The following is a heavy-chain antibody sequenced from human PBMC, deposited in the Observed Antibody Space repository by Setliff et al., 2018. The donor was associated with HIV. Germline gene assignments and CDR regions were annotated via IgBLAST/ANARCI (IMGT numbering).Heavy chain of an antibody. V-gene: IGHV4-38-2*01. Sequence: PSETLSLTCAVSSYSIYSGYYWAWIRQSPGRGPEWIGSVYHGWNTYYNPSLKSRVTISMDTSKNRFSLKLNSVTAADTAVYYCARGDDMGVIRRRPCDLWGQGTLVTVSS. CDR3: ARGDDMGVIRRRPCDL. D-gene: IGHD3-9*01. CDR1: SYSIYSGYY. J-gene: IGHJ5*02. CDR2: VYHGWNT.